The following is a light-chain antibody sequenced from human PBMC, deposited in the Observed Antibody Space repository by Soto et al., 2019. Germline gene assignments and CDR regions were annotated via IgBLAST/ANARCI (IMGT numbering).Light chain of an antibody. CDR3: QQRSNWPSIT. Sequence: EIVLTQSPATLSSFPGDRVTLSCRANQYINTRLAWYQHRPGQAPRLLIYQTSIRAAGIPARFSASGSGTDFTLTIISLEPEDFAVYYCQQRSNWPSITFGQGTRLEIK. CDR1: QYINTR. V-gene: IGKV3-11*01. CDR2: QTS. J-gene: IGKJ5*01.